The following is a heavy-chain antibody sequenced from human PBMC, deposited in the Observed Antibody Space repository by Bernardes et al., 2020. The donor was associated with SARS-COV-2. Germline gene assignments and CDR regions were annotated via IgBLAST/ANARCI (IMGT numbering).Heavy chain of an antibody. J-gene: IGHJ4*02. CDR1: GFTFSDYY. CDR2: ISSSSSYT. CDR3: AIYSSSSANSN. Sequence: GGSLRLSCAASGFTFSDYYMSWIRQAPGKGLEWVSYISSSSSYTNYADSVRGRFTISRDNAKNSLYLQMNSLRAEDTAVYYCAIYSSSSANSNWGQGTLVTVSS. D-gene: IGHD6-6*01. V-gene: IGHV3-11*03.